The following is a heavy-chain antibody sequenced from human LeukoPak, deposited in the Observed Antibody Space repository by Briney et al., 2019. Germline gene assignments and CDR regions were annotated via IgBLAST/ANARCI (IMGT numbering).Heavy chain of an antibody. CDR1: GFTFSSYE. Sequence: GGSLRLSCAASGFTFSSYEINWVRQAPGKGLEWVSVIYSGGSTYYADSVKGRFTISRDNSKNTLYLQMNSLRAEDTAVYYCARERAMVGFDYWGQGTLVTVSS. J-gene: IGHJ4*02. CDR2: IYSGGST. CDR3: ARERAMVGFDY. V-gene: IGHV3-53*01. D-gene: IGHD5-18*01.